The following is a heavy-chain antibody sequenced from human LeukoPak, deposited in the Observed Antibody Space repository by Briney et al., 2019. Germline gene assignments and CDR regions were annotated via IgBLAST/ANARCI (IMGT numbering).Heavy chain of an antibody. CDR3: ARDLESTAMN. J-gene: IGHJ4*02. Sequence: ASVKVSCKASGYTFTSYDINWVREAPGQGLEWMGIINPSGGSTSYAQKFQGRVTMTRDTSTSTVYMELSSLRSEDTAVYYCARDLESTAMNWGQGTLVTVSS. CDR1: GYTFTSYD. CDR2: INPSGGST. D-gene: IGHD5-18*01. V-gene: IGHV1-46*01.